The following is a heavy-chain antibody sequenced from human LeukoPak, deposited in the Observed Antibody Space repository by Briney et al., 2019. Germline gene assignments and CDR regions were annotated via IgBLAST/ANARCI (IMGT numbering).Heavy chain of an antibody. CDR2: ISYSGST. CDR3: ARTAGGYSHYYFDY. D-gene: IGHD2-15*01. Sequence: SETLSLTCTVSGGSISGYYWSWIRQPPAQGLEWIGYISYSGSTNYNPSLKSRVTMSVDTSKNQFSLRLRSVTAADTAIYFCARTAGGYSHYYFDYWGQGTLVTVSS. V-gene: IGHV4-59*01. J-gene: IGHJ4*02. CDR1: GGSISGYY.